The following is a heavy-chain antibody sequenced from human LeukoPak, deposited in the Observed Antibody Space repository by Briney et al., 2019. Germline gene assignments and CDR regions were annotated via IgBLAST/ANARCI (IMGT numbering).Heavy chain of an antibody. CDR3: ARSVTGSSTLISDY. V-gene: IGHV1-8*03. Sequence: ASVKVSCKASGYTFTSYDINWVRQATGQGLEWMGWVNPNSGNTGYAQKFQGRVTITRNTSISTAYMELSSLRSEDTAVYYCARSVTGSSTLISDYWGQGTLVTVSS. D-gene: IGHD6-6*01. CDR1: GYTFTSYD. J-gene: IGHJ4*02. CDR2: VNPNSGNT.